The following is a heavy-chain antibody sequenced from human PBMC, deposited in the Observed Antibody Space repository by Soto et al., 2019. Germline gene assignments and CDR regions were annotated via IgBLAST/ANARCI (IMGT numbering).Heavy chain of an antibody. Sequence: SETLSLTCTVSGGSISGSSYYWGWIRQPPGKGLEWIVSIYYSGSTYYNPSLKSRVTISLDTSNNQFSLKLSSVTSSYTAVYYXAXGDPLGEWFGETNNWFDPWGQGTLVTVSS. V-gene: IGHV4-39*01. CDR1: GGSISGSSYY. CDR3: AXGDPLGEWFGETNNWFDP. CDR2: IYYSGST. D-gene: IGHD3-10*01. J-gene: IGHJ5*02.